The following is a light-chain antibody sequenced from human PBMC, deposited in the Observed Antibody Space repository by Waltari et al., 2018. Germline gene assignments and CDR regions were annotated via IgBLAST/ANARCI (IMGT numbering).Light chain of an antibody. J-gene: IGLJ3*02. CDR3: QTGGHGTWV. Sequence: QLVLTQSPSASASLGASVKLTCTLSSGHSSNVIAWLQEQPGKGPRYLMKVNSDGSHSKGDEIPDRFSGSSSGAERYLTISSLQSEDEAAYYCQTGGHGTWVFGGGTKLTVL. CDR1: SGHSSNV. V-gene: IGLV4-69*01. CDR2: VNSDGSH.